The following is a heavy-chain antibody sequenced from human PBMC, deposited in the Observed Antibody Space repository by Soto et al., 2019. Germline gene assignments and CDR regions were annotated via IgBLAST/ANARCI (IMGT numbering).Heavy chain of an antibody. J-gene: IGHJ4*02. CDR2: ISAHNGNT. V-gene: IGHV1-18*01. Sequence: QVHLVQSGAEVKKPGASVKVSCKGSGYAFTTYGITWVREAPGQGLEWMGWISAHNGNTNYAQKLQGRVTVTRDTSTSTAYMELRGLSSYDTAGYYCARGRYGDYWGQGALVTVSS. D-gene: IGHD1-1*01. CDR3: ARGRYGDY. CDR1: GYAFTTYG.